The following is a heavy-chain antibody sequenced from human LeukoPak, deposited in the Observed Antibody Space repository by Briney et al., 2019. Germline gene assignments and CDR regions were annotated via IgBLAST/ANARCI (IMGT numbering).Heavy chain of an antibody. J-gene: IGHJ4*02. V-gene: IGHV3-30*03. CDR3: ARARYCSSYSCYKDY. Sequence: GRSLRLSCAASGFTFSSYGMHWVRQAPGKGLEWVAVISYDGSNKYYADSVKGRFTLFRDTAKNSLYLQMNNLRAEDTAVYYCARARYCSSYSCYKDYWGQGTLVTVSS. CDR2: ISYDGSNK. D-gene: IGHD2-2*02. CDR1: GFTFSSYG.